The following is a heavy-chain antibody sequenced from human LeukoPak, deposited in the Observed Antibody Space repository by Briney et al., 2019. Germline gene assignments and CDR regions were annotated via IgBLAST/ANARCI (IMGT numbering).Heavy chain of an antibody. Sequence: SETLSLTCTVSGGSISSYYWSWIRQPPGKGLEWIGYIYYSGSTNYNPSLKSRVTISVDTSKNQFSLKLSSVTAADTAVYYSARGNGLRFLEWLLPFDPWGQGTLVTVSS. CDR1: GGSISSYY. V-gene: IGHV4-59*01. D-gene: IGHD3-3*01. CDR2: IYYSGST. CDR3: ARGNGLRFLEWLLPFDP. J-gene: IGHJ5*02.